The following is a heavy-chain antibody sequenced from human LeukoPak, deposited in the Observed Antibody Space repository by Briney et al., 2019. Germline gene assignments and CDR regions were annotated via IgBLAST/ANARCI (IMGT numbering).Heavy chain of an antibody. Sequence: PSETLSLTCTVSGGSISSSSYYWGWIRQPPGKGLEWIGSIYYSGSTYYNPSLKSRVTISVDTFKNQFSLKLSSVTAADTAVYYCARVGCSSTSCYQTFDYWGQGTLVTVSS. J-gene: IGHJ4*02. D-gene: IGHD2-2*01. CDR2: IYYSGST. CDR3: ARVGCSSTSCYQTFDY. CDR1: GGSISSSSYY. V-gene: IGHV4-39*07.